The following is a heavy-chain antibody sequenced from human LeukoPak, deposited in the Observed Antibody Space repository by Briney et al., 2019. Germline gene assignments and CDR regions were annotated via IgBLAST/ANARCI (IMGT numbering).Heavy chain of an antibody. CDR3: ARDRHDY. J-gene: IGHJ4*02. CDR2: INTDGSSS. Sequence: PGESLRLSCAASGFTFSSYWMHWVRHAPGKGLVWVSSINTDGSSSSYADSVKGRFTISRDNAKNTLYLQMNSLRAEDTAVYYCARDRHDYWGQGTLVTVSS. CDR1: GFTFSSYW. V-gene: IGHV3-74*01.